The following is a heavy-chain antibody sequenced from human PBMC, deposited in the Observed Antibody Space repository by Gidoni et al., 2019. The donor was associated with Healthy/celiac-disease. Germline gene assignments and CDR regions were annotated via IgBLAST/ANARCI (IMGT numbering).Heavy chain of an antibody. D-gene: IGHD4-17*01. CDR1: GGTFSSYA. CDR3: AIILTYGGKPSFDY. CDR2: IIPILGIA. V-gene: IGHV1-69*09. Sequence: QVQLVQSGAEVKKPGSSVKVSCKASGGTFSSYAISWVRQAPGQGLEWMGRIIPILGIANYAQKFQGRVTITADKSTSTAYMELSSLRSEDTAVYYCAIILTYGGKPSFDYWGQGTLVTVSS. J-gene: IGHJ4*02.